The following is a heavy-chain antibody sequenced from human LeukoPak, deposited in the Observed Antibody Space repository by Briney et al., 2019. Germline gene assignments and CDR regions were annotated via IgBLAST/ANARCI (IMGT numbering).Heavy chain of an antibody. CDR2: IWYDGSKK. V-gene: IGHV3-33*08. Sequence: GGSLRLSCAASGFTFSSYEMNWVRQAPGKGLEWVAVIWYDGSKKYYGDSVKGRFTISRDNSKNTLYLQMNSLRGEDTAIYYCARDLAARHFDYWGQGTLVTVSS. D-gene: IGHD6-6*01. J-gene: IGHJ4*02. CDR3: ARDLAARHFDY. CDR1: GFTFSSYE.